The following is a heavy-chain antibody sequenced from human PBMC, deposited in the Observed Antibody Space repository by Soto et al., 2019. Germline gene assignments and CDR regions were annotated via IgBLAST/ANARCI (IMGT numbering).Heavy chain of an antibody. CDR3: ARHRRYSSSTLWFDP. CDR1: GGSISSSSYY. Sequence: PSETLSLTCTVSGGSISSSSYYWGSIRQPPGKGLEWIGSIYYSGSTYYNPSLKSRVTISVDTSKNQFSLKLSSVTAADTAVYYCARHRRYSSSTLWFDPWGQGTLVTVSS. V-gene: IGHV4-39*01. J-gene: IGHJ5*02. CDR2: IYYSGST. D-gene: IGHD6-6*01.